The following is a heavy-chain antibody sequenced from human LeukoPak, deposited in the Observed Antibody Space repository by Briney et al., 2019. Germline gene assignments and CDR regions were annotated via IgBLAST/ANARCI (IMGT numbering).Heavy chain of an antibody. CDR3: ARERSSGWYLY. CDR1: GYTFTSYA. D-gene: IGHD6-19*01. V-gene: IGHV1-3*01. CDR2: INAGNGNT. Sequence: ASVKVSCKASGYTFTSYAMHWVRQAPGQRLEWMGWINAGNGNTKYSQKFQGRVTITRDTSASAAYMELSSLRSEDTAVYYCARERSSGWYLYWGQGTLVTVSS. J-gene: IGHJ4*02.